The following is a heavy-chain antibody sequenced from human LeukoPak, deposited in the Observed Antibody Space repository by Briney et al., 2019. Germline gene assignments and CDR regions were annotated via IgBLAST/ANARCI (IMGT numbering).Heavy chain of an antibody. CDR2: IRSKAYGGTT. CDR3: TRDRYSYGPMGYYYYGMDV. D-gene: IGHD5-18*01. Sequence: SGGSLRLSCTASGFTIGDYAMSWFRQAPGKGLEWVGFIRSKAYGGTTEYAASVKGRFTISRDDSKSIAYLQMNSLKTEDTAVYYCTRDRYSYGPMGYYYYGMDVWGQGTTVTVSS. CDR1: GFTIGDYA. V-gene: IGHV3-49*03. J-gene: IGHJ6*02.